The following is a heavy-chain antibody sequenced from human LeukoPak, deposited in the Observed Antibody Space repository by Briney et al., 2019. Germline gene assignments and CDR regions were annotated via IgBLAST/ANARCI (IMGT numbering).Heavy chain of an antibody. J-gene: IGHJ4*02. D-gene: IGHD5-12*01. Sequence: GGSLRLSCAASVFSFDDYAMHWVRQALGKGWVWVSLIRWEGGSTHYTDSVKGRFTIARDNSKNYLYLQMNSLRTEDAALYYCAKDTGYSGYGDFGYWGQGTLVTVSS. CDR1: VFSFDDYA. CDR3: AKDTGYSGYGDFGY. V-gene: IGHV3-43*02. CDR2: IRWEGGST.